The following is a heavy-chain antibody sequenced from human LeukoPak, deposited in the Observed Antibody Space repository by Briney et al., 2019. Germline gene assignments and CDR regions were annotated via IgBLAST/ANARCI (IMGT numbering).Heavy chain of an antibody. J-gene: IGHJ4*02. CDR1: RFTFGNFA. CDR2: ISSRGKTT. Sequence: GGSLRLSCAASRFTFGNFAMSWVRQAPGQGLEWLSYISSRGKTTHFADSVKGRFSVSRDNTNNTLYVQMNSLRAEDTAVYFCARGRDGYKYWGQGTLVTVSS. D-gene: IGHD5-24*01. V-gene: IGHV3-11*01. CDR3: ARGRDGYKY.